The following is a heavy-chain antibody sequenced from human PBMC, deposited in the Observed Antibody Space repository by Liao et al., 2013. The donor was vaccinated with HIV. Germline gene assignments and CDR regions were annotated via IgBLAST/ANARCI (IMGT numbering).Heavy chain of an antibody. CDR1: GVSIRNTAYS. CDR2: IYHSGST. Sequence: QLQLQESGSGLVKPSQTLSLTCDVSGVSIRNTAYSWSWIRQPPGKGLEWIGYIYHSGSTYYNPSLKSRVTISVDRSKNQFSLKLSSVTAADTAVYYCARAVSSGYYHDAFDIWGQGTMVTVSS. D-gene: IGHD3-22*01. CDR3: ARAVSSGYYHDAFDI. J-gene: IGHJ3*02. V-gene: IGHV4-30-2*01.